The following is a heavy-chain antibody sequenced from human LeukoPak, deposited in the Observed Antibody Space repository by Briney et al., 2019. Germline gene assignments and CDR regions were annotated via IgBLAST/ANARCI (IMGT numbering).Heavy chain of an antibody. V-gene: IGHV1-46*01. CDR3: ARDLFGGGF. CDR2: INPSGGST. Sequence: ASVKVSCKASGYTFTSFCMHWVRQAPGQGLEWMGIINPSGGSTSYAQKFQGRVTMTRDVSTSTVYMELSSLRSEDTAVYYCARDLFGGGFWGQGTLVTVSS. J-gene: IGHJ4*02. D-gene: IGHD3-16*01. CDR1: GYTFTSFC.